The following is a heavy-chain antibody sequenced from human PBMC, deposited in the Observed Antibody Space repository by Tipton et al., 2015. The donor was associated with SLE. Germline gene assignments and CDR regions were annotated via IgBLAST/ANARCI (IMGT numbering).Heavy chain of an antibody. CDR1: GFAFSSYS. V-gene: IGHV3-21*03. J-gene: IGHJ4*02. Sequence: SLRLSCAASGFAFSSYSMNWVRQAPGKGLQWVSSISSTGLYMYYADSVTGRFTISRDNAKNSLYLQMNRLRAEDTAVYYCARDGIQTVTLDYWGQGTLVTVSS. D-gene: IGHD4-11*01. CDR3: ARDGIQTVTLDY. CDR2: ISSTGLYM.